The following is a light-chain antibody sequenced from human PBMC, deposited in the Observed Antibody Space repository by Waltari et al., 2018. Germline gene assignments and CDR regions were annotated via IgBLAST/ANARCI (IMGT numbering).Light chain of an antibody. CDR2: GVS. Sequence: NVLTQSPGTLSLSPGESATLSFRASQIVSNNYLAWYQQQPGQAPRLLIYGVSSRAAGIPDRFSGSGSGTDFTLTISRLEPEDSAVYFCHLYGSARTFGGGTKVEIK. J-gene: IGKJ4*01. CDR3: HLYGSART. V-gene: IGKV3-20*01. CDR1: QIVSNNY.